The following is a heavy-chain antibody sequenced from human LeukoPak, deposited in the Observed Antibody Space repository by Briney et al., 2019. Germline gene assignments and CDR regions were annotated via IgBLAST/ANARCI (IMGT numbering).Heavy chain of an antibody. V-gene: IGHV3-33*01. CDR2: IWYDGNNK. CDR3: AREHTTVTSLLDY. CDR1: GFTFNSYG. D-gene: IGHD4-17*01. Sequence: GGSLRLSCAASGFTFNSYGIHWVRQAPGKALEWVAVIWYDGNNKYYADSVKGRFTISRDSSKNTMYLQMNSLRAEDTAVYYCAREHTTVTSLLDYWGQGTLVTVSS. J-gene: IGHJ4*02.